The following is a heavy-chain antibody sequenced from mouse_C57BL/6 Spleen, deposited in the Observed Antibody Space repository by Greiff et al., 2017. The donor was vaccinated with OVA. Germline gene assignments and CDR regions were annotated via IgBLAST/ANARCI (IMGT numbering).Heavy chain of an antibody. Sequence: QVQLKESGPELVKPGASVKISCKASGYSFTSYYIHWVRQRPGQGLEWIGWIYPGSGNTKYNEKFKGKATLTADASSSTTYMQLSSLTSEDSSVFYCGRRGDNDYYFDYWGQGTTLTVSS. CDR1: GYSFTSYY. J-gene: IGHJ2*01. CDR3: GRRGDNDYYFDY. CDR2: IYPGSGNT. D-gene: IGHD2-13*01. V-gene: IGHV1-66*01.